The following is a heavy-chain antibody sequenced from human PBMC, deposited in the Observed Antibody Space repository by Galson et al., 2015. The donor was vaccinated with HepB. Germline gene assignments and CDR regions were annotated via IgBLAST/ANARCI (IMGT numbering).Heavy chain of an antibody. V-gene: IGHV1-18*04. D-gene: IGHD3-22*01. CDR2: ISAYNGNT. J-gene: IGHJ4*02. CDR1: GYTFTSYG. Sequence: SVKVSCKASGYTFTSYGISWVRQAPGQGLEWMGWISAYNGNTNYAQKLQGRVTMTTDTSTSTAYIELRSLRSDDTAVYYCARRYYDSSGYYYFDYWGQGTLVTVSS. CDR3: ARRYYDSSGYYYFDY.